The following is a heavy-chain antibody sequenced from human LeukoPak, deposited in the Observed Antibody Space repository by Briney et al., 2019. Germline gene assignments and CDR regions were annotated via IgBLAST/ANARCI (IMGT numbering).Heavy chain of an antibody. CDR2: IYYSGST. Sequence: SETLSLTCTVSGGSISSYYWSWIRQPPGKGLEWIGYIYYSGSTNYNPSLKSRVTISVDTSKNQFSLKLSSVTAADTAVYYCARAYSSGYYPDYWGQGTLVTVSS. CDR3: ARAYSSGYYPDY. V-gene: IGHV4-59*01. J-gene: IGHJ4*02. CDR1: GGSISSYY. D-gene: IGHD3-22*01.